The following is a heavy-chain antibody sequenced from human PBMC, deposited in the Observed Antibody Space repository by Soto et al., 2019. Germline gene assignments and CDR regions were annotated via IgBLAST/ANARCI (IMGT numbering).Heavy chain of an antibody. D-gene: IGHD1-26*01. J-gene: IGHJ4*02. CDR1: GFTFSSYA. V-gene: IGHV3-30-3*01. Sequence: QVQLVESGGGVVQPGRSLRLSCAASGFTFSSYAMHWVRQAPGKGLEWVAVISYDGSNKYYADSVKGRFTISRDNSKNTLYLQMNSLRAEDTAVYYCVRVGFEGELQVHGPFDYWGQGTLVTVSS. CDR2: ISYDGSNK. CDR3: VRVGFEGELQVHGPFDY.